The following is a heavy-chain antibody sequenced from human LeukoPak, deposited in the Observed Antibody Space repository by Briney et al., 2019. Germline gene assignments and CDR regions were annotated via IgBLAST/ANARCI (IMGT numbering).Heavy chain of an antibody. CDR3: ARTRGYSYGYYYYGMDV. Sequence: ASVKVSCKASSYTFTSYGISWVRQAPGQGLEWMGWISAYNGNTNYAQKLQGRVTMTTDTSTSTAYMELRSLRSDDTAVYYCARTRGYSYGYYYYGMDVWGQGTTVTVSS. D-gene: IGHD5-18*01. V-gene: IGHV1-18*01. J-gene: IGHJ6*02. CDR2: ISAYNGNT. CDR1: SYTFTSYG.